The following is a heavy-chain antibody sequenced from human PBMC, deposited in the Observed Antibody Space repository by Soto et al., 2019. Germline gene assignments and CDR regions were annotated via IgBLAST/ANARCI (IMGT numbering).Heavy chain of an antibody. CDR3: ARDPSHEYQPHYYFDY. Sequence: QVQLVESGGGLVKPGGSLRLSCAASGFTFSDYYMSWIRQAPGKGLEWVSYISSSGSTIYYADSVKGRFTISRDNAKNSLYLQMNSLRAQDTAVYYCARDPSHEYQPHYYFDYWGQGTLVTVSS. V-gene: IGHV3-11*01. CDR1: GFTFSDYY. J-gene: IGHJ4*02. D-gene: IGHD2-2*01. CDR2: ISSSGSTI.